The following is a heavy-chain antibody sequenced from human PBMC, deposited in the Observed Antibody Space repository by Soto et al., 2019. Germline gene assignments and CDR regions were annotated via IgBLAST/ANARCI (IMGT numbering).Heavy chain of an antibody. CDR2: ISWNSGSI. Sequence: PGGSLRLSCAASGFTFDDYAMHWVRQAPGKGLEWVSGISWNSGSIGYADSVKGRFTISRDNAKNSLYLQMNSLRAEDTALYYCAKDRDPHYYDSSGYYFDYWGQGTLVTVSS. J-gene: IGHJ4*02. CDR1: GFTFDDYA. D-gene: IGHD3-22*01. CDR3: AKDRDPHYYDSSGYYFDY. V-gene: IGHV3-9*01.